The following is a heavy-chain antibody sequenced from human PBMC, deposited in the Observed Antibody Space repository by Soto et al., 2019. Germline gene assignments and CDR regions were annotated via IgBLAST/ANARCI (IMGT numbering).Heavy chain of an antibody. Sequence: ASVKVSCKASGYTFTSYDINWVRQATGQGLEWMGWMNPNSGNTGYAQKFQGRVTMTRNTSISTAYMELSSLRSEDTAVYYCARSGITGTTLWRGVIDYWGQGTLVTVSS. V-gene: IGHV1-8*01. D-gene: IGHD1-7*01. J-gene: IGHJ4*02. CDR2: MNPNSGNT. CDR3: ARSGITGTTLWRGVIDY. CDR1: GYTFTSYD.